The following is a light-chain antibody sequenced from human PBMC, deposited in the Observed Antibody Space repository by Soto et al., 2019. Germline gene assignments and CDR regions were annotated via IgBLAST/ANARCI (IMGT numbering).Light chain of an antibody. CDR2: AAS. CDR3: QHYGPSPGYT. J-gene: IGKJ2*01. Sequence: EIVLTQSPGTLSLSPGERATLSCRASQSVTSSYFAWYQHKPGQAPRLLIYAASDRATGIPDRFIGSGSVTNLTLTITRLEPEDFEVYYCQHYGPSPGYTFGQGTKLEI. CDR1: QSVTSSY. V-gene: IGKV3-20*01.